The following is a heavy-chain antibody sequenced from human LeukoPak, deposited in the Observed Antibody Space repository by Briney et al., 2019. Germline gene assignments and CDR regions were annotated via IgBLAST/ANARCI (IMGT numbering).Heavy chain of an antibody. J-gene: IGHJ3*02. CDR1: GFTFTSSA. CDR2: IVVGSGNT. CDR3: AAERATVTTSPNAFDI. D-gene: IGHD4-17*01. Sequence: SVKVSCKASGFTFTSSAMQWVRQARGQRLKWIGWIVVGSGNTNYAQKFQERVTITRDMSTSTAYMGLSSLRSEDTAVYYCAAERATVTTSPNAFDIWGQGTMVTVSS. V-gene: IGHV1-58*02.